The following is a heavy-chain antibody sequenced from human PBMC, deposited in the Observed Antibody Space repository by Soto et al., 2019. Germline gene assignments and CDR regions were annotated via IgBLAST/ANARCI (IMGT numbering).Heavy chain of an antibody. D-gene: IGHD1-26*01. J-gene: IGHJ3*02. CDR2: ISSSSSYI. V-gene: IGHV3-21*01. Sequence: EVQLVESGGGLVKPGGSLRLSCAASGFTFSSYSMNWVRQAPGKGLEWVSSISSSSSYIYYADSVKGRFTISRDNAKNSLYLQMSSLRAEDTAVYYCARDHEGVVGATYAFDIWGQGTMVAVSS. CDR3: ARDHEGVVGATYAFDI. CDR1: GFTFSSYS.